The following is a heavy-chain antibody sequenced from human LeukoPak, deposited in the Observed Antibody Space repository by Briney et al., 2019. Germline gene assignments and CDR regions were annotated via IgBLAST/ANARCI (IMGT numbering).Heavy chain of an antibody. J-gene: IGHJ4*02. CDR1: GGSISSYY. CDR3: AKGLVDIVATILDY. CDR2: ISWNSGSI. D-gene: IGHD5-12*01. Sequence: LSLTCTVSGGSISSYYWSWVRQAPRKGLEWVSGISWNSGSIGYADSVKGRFTISRDNAKNSLYLQMNSLRAEDTALYYCAKGLVDIVATILDYWGQGTLVTVSS. V-gene: IGHV3-9*01.